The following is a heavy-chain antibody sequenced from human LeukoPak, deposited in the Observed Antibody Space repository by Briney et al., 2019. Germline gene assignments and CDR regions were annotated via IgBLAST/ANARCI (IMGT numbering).Heavy chain of an antibody. J-gene: IGHJ5*02. V-gene: IGHV1-8*01. D-gene: IGHD5-24*01. Sequence: ASVKVSCKASGYTFTSYGINWVRQATGQGLEWMGWMNPNSGNTGYAQKCQGRVTLTRDMSTSTDYLALSRLRSEDTAVYYCARDNSVRDEAWWFNPWGQGTLVTVSS. CDR2: MNPNSGNT. CDR3: ARDNSVRDEAWWFNP. CDR1: GYTFTSYG.